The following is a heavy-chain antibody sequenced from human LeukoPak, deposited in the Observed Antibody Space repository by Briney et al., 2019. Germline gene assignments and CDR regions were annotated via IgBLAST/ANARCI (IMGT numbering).Heavy chain of an antibody. J-gene: IGHJ4*02. CDR2: INHSGST. V-gene: IGHV4-34*01. Sequence: SETLSLTCAVYGGSFSGYYWSGIRQPSGKGLEWLGEINHSGSTKYNPSLKRRLTISVNTYNNQFSLKLSSVTGADTAVYYCARDHNAAVFDYWGQGTLVTVSS. D-gene: IGHD1-1*01. CDR1: GGSFSGYY. CDR3: ARDHNAAVFDY.